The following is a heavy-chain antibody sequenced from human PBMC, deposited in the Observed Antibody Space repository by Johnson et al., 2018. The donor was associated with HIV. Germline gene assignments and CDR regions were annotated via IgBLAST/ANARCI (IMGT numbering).Heavy chain of an antibody. Sequence: VQLVESGGGLVQPGGSLRLSCAASGFAFGSYWMHWVRQAPGKGLQWVANINQYGSEEYYVDSVKGRFTISRDNAKNSLYLQMNSLRAEDTAVYYCARYSITIFGVVISDAFDIWGQGTMVTVSS. CDR2: INQYGSEE. D-gene: IGHD3-3*01. V-gene: IGHV3-7*02. J-gene: IGHJ3*02. CDR1: GFAFGSYW. CDR3: ARYSITIFGVVISDAFDI.